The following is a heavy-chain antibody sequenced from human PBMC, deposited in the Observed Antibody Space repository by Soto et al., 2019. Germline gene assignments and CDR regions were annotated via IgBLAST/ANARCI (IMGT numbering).Heavy chain of an antibody. D-gene: IGHD3-10*02. CDR3: ARGVIMLFVELPRRGGYYYYMDG. CDR2: INESENI. Sequence: QVQLQQWGAGLLKPSETLSLTCAVYDVSFSGYQWSWIRQTPGKGLEWIGGINESENINYNPSLKSRVTILVDSTKKQIYLRLSFVNAADTAVYYCARGVIMLFVELPRRGGYYYYMDGWGKGTTVNVSS. CDR1: DVSFSGYQ. V-gene: IGHV4-34*01. J-gene: IGHJ6*03.